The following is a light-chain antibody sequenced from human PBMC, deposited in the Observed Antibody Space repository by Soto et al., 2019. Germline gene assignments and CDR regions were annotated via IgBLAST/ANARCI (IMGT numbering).Light chain of an antibody. CDR1: QSVTSTY. J-gene: IGKJ5*01. Sequence: EIVLTQSPGTLSLSPGERATLSYRASQSVTSTYLAWYQQKPGQAPRLLIYGASSRATGIPDRFSGSGSGTDFTLTISRLDPEDFAVYYCQQYDSSPITFGQGTRLEIK. CDR2: GAS. CDR3: QQYDSSPIT. V-gene: IGKV3-20*01.